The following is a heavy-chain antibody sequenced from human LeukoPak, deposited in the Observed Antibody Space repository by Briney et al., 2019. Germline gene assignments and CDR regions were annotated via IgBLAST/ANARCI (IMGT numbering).Heavy chain of an antibody. CDR1: GYTFTSYY. Sequence: ASVKVSCKASGYTFTSYYMHWVRQAPGQGLEWMGIINPSGGSTSYAQKFQGRVTMTRDTSTSTVYMELSSLRSEDMAVYYCARTKEGEDSSGYYYYYMDVWGKGTTVTISS. CDR3: ARTKEGEDSSGYYYYYMDV. J-gene: IGHJ6*03. V-gene: IGHV1-46*01. D-gene: IGHD3-22*01. CDR2: INPSGGST.